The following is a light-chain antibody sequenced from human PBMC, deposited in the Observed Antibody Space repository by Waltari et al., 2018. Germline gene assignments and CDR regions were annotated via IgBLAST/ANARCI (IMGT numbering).Light chain of an antibody. CDR1: SLRSYY. CDR3: NSRDSSGNHQ. Sequence: SSELTQDPAVSVALGQTVRITCQGDSLRSYYASWYQQKPGQAPVLVIYGKNNRPSGIPDRFSGSSSGNTASLTITGAQAEDETDCYCNSRDSSGNHQFGGGTKLTVL. CDR2: GKN. V-gene: IGLV3-19*01. J-gene: IGLJ2*01.